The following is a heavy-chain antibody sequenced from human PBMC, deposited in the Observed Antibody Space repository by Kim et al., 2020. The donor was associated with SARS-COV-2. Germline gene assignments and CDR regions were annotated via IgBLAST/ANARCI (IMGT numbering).Heavy chain of an antibody. Sequence: SETLSLTCTVSGGSIINYYWSWIRQPPGKGLEWIGNIYDSGSTNYNPSLKSRVTISVDTSKNQFSLKLSSVTAADTAVYYCARHGTGGIVTAGGYNWFDPWGQGTLVTVSS. CDR1: GGSIINYY. J-gene: IGHJ5*02. CDR3: ARHGTGGIVTAGGYNWFDP. D-gene: IGHD2-21*02. CDR2: IYDSGST. V-gene: IGHV4-59*08.